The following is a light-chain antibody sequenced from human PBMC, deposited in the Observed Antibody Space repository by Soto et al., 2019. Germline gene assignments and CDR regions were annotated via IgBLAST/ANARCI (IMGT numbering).Light chain of an antibody. Sequence: EIVLTQSPGTLSLSPGERATLSCRASQSVSSSYLAWYQQKPGQAPRLLIYGASSRATGIPDRFSGSGSGTDFTLTISRLEPEDFAVYYCQQYGSSPLTFGGWTKVEIK. J-gene: IGKJ4*01. V-gene: IGKV3-20*01. CDR3: QQYGSSPLT. CDR2: GAS. CDR1: QSVSSSY.